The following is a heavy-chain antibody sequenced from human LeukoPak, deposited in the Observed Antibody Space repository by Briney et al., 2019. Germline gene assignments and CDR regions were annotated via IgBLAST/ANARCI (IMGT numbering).Heavy chain of an antibody. J-gene: IGHJ5*02. D-gene: IGHD3-10*01. Sequence: SETRSLTCTISGGSITFINTHWAWIRQSPQRGLEWIGSIYYRGFTYYTPSLKSRVTISLDTSKNQFSLRLTSVTAADTAVYFCAKDVTDTGVNFFDPWGQGALVTVSS. V-gene: IGHV4-39*07. CDR1: GGSITFINTH. CDR3: AKDVTDTGVNFFDP. CDR2: IYYRGFT.